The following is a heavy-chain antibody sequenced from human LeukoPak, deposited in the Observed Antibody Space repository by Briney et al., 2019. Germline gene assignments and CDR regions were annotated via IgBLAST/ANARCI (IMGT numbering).Heavy chain of an antibody. Sequence: GGSLRLSCAASGFTFASYAMTWVRQAPGKGLEWVSTISGSAGSTHYADSVKGRFTISRDNSKNTLYLQINNLRAEDTAVYYCATSSTWNRDTDYWGQGTLVTVSS. D-gene: IGHD6-13*01. J-gene: IGHJ4*02. CDR3: ATSSTWNRDTDY. V-gene: IGHV3-23*01. CDR2: ISGSAGST. CDR1: GFTFASYA.